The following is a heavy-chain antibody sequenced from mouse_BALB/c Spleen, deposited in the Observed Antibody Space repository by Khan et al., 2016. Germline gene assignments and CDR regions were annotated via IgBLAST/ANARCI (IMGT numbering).Heavy chain of an antibody. Sequence: VQLQQSGAELVKSGASVKLSCTASGFNIKDTYMHWVKQRPEQGLEWIGWIDPANGNTKYDPKFQGKATITADTSSHPAYLQLSSLTSEDTAVQYWARSRDEYDVGFANWGQGTLVTVAA. V-gene: IGHV14-3*02. D-gene: IGHD2-4*01. CDR2: IDPANGNT. CDR3: ARSRDEYDVGFAN. CDR1: GFNIKDTY. J-gene: IGHJ3*01.